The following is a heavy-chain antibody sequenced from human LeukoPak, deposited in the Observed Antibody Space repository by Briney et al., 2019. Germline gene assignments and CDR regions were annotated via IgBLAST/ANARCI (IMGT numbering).Heavy chain of an antibody. CDR3: AKDNAIFGVVTTFVDY. Sequence: GGSLRLSCAASGFTFSSYGMHWVSQAPGKGLEWVAFIRYDGRNKYYADSVKGRFTISRDNSKNTLYLQMNSLRAEDTAVYYCAKDNAIFGVVTTFVDYWGQGTLVTVSS. CDR2: IRYDGRNK. D-gene: IGHD3-3*01. J-gene: IGHJ4*02. V-gene: IGHV3-30*02. CDR1: GFTFSSYG.